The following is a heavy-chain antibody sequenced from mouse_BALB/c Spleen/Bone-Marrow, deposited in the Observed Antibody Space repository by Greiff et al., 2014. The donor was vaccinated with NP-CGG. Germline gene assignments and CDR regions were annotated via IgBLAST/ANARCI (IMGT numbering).Heavy chain of an antibody. CDR1: GFTFSNYS. CDR3: ARAYHRYALAWFTS. CDR2: ISCGGSCT. D-gene: IGHD2-14*01. J-gene: IGHJ3*01. Sequence: EVLLVESGGGLVQPGGSLKLSCATSGFTFSNYSMSWVRQTPEKRLEWVACISCGGSCTYYPDTVKGRFTISRDNAKNTLYLQISRLNSEDAAIYCAARAYHRYALAWFTSWGQGSLVTVSA. V-gene: IGHV5-12*02.